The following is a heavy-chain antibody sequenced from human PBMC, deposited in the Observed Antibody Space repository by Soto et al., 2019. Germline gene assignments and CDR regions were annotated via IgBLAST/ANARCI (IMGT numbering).Heavy chain of an antibody. Sequence: EVQLLESGGGLVQPGGSLRLSCAASGFTFSSYAMSWVRQAPGKGLEWVSAISGSGGSTYYADSVKGRFTISRDNSKNTLNLQMNSRRAEDTAVYYCAKDLYDSSGSLFDYWGQGTLVTVSS. V-gene: IGHV3-23*01. CDR2: ISGSGGST. CDR3: AKDLYDSSGSLFDY. J-gene: IGHJ4*02. CDR1: GFTFSSYA. D-gene: IGHD3-22*01.